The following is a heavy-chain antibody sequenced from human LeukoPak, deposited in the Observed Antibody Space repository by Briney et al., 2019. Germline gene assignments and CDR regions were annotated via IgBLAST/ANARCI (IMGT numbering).Heavy chain of an antibody. CDR3: TRAVAGHPD. D-gene: IGHD6-19*01. Sequence: SETLSLTCAVSGVPFSNYYWSWVRQSPTKGLEWIGEINHSGYTNYNPSLKSRVTISIDTSKNQFSLMLTSVTAADTAVYYCTRAVAGHPDRGQGTLVTVSS. CDR2: INHSGYT. V-gene: IGHV4-34*01. J-gene: IGHJ4*02. CDR1: GVPFSNYY.